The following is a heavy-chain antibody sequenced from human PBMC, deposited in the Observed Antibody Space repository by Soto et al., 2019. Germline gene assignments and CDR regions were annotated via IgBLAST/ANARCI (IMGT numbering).Heavy chain of an antibody. J-gene: IGHJ6*02. CDR3: ARHLDPYFYSMDV. D-gene: IGHD1-1*01. V-gene: IGHV4-59*01. CDR2: MYYSGNT. Sequence: SETLSLTCNVSGGSISNFHLSWIRQPPGRGLEWIGYMYYSGNTNYNPSLKSRVSTSVDTSKNLFSLKLNSVTAADTAVYYCARHLDPYFYSMDVWGQGTTVTVSS. CDR1: GGSISNFH.